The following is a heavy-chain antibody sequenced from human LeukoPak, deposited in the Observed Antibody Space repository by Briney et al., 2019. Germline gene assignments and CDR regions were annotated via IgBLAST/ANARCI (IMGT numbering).Heavy chain of an antibody. CDR3: AKRGDEIRGLLVIGYHKGTSYFDH. D-gene: IGHD3-10*01. CDR2: ISGGGGGP. V-gene: IGHV3-23*01. J-gene: IGHJ4*02. CDR1: GITLSNYG. Sequence: GGALRLSCVGSGITLSNYGMSWVRQAPGKGLEWVSGISGGGGGPKYGGSMKGLCTVSRDNTMKTMYLQMTSLRAGDTAVYFCAKRGDEIRGLLVIGYHKGTSYFDHWGQGVLVTVSS.